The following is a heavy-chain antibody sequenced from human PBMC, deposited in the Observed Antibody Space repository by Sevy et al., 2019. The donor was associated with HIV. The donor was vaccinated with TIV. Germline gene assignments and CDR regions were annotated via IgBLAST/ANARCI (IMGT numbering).Heavy chain of an antibody. J-gene: IGHJ6*02. V-gene: IGHV3-7*01. Sequence: GGSLRLSCAASEFTFSSYWMSWVRQAPGKGLEWVANIKQAGSEKYYVDSVKGRFTISRDNAKNSLYLQMNSLRAEDTAVYYCARSGGSYVYGMDFWGQGTTVTVSS. CDR1: EFTFSSYW. D-gene: IGHD1-26*01. CDR3: ARSGGSYVYGMDF. CDR2: IKQAGSEK.